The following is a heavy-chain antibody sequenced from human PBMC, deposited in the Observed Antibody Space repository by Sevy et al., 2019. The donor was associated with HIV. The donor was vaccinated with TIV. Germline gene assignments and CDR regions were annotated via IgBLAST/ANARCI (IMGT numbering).Heavy chain of an antibody. J-gene: IGHJ6*03. D-gene: IGHD4-4*01. CDR2: ISGSGTRT. CDR1: GFSFDSYG. V-gene: IGHV3-23*01. Sequence: GGSLRLSCAVSGFSFDSYGMTWVRQAPGKGLEWVSGISGSGTRTYYADSVKGRFIISRDNSKNTLYLQMNSLRSEDSVKGSGNNSGEDSKNTQYLQMNSRRSEDTAIYYCAKGGGGHYDPDEIGYYFYYYNMDVWGKGTTVTVSS. CDR3: NNSGEDSKNTQYLQMNSRRSEDTAIYYCAKGGGGHYDPDEIGYYFYYYNMDV.